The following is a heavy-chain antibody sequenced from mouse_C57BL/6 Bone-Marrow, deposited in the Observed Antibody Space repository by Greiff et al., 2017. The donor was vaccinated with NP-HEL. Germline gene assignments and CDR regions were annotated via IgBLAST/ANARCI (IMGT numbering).Heavy chain of an antibody. CDR3: AKKDYDGFAY. J-gene: IGHJ3*01. Sequence: VQLQQSGPELVKPGASVKIPCKASGYTFADYNMDWVKQSHGKSLEWIGDINPNNGGTIYNQKFKGKAPLTVDKASSTAYMELRSLTSEDTAVYYCAKKDYDGFAYWGQGTLVTVSA. D-gene: IGHD2-4*01. V-gene: IGHV1-18*01. CDR2: INPNNGGT. CDR1: GYTFADYN.